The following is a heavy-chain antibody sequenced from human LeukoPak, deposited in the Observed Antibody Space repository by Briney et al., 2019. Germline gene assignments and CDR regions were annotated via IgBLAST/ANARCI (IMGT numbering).Heavy chain of an antibody. D-gene: IGHD3-10*01. J-gene: IGHJ4*02. CDR1: GFTVSSNY. V-gene: IGHV3-53*01. CDR3: ATRHSYGSGSFDY. CDR2: IYSGGST. Sequence: GGSLRLSCAAPGFTVSSNYMSWVRQAPGKGLEWVSVIYSGGSTYYADSVKGRFTISRDNSKNTLYLQMNSLRAEDTAVYYCATRHSYGSGSFDYWGQGTLVTVSS.